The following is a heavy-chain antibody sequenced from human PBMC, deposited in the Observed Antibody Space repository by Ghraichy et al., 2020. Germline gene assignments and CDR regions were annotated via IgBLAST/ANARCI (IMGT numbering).Heavy chain of an antibody. CDR3: ARDSSSWWSFQH. Sequence: GSLRLSCAASGFTFSSYAMHWVRQAPGKGLEWVAVISYDGSNKYYADSVKGRFTISRDNSKNTLYLQMNSLRAEDTAVYYCARDSSSWWSFQHWGQGTLVTVSS. V-gene: IGHV3-30-3*01. CDR1: GFTFSSYA. J-gene: IGHJ1*01. CDR2: ISYDGSNK. D-gene: IGHD6-13*01.